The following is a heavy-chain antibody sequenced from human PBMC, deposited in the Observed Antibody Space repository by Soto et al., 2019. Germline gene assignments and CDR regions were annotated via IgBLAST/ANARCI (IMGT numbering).Heavy chain of an antibody. V-gene: IGHV4-59*01. CDR3: ARVTYYDFWSGSLFDY. CDR1: GGSTSSYY. CDR2: IYYSGST. D-gene: IGHD3-3*01. J-gene: IGHJ4*02. Sequence: ASETLSLTCTVSGGSTSSYYWSWIRQPPGKGLEWIGYIYYSGSTNYNPSLKSRVTISVDTSKNQFSLKLSSVTAADTAVYYCARVTYYDFWSGSLFDYWGQGTLVTVSS.